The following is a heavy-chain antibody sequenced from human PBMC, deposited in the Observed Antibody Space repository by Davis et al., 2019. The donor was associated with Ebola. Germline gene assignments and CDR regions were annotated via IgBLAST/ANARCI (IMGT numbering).Heavy chain of an antibody. J-gene: IGHJ6*02. CDR2: ISGSGGST. V-gene: IGHV3-23*01. Sequence: GESLKISCAASGFTFSNYAMSWVRLAPGKGLEWVSAISGSGGSTYYADSVKGRFTISRDNSKNTLYLQMNSLRAEDTAVYYCARATGLDVWGQGTTVTVSS. CDR1: GFTFSNYA. CDR3: ARATGLDV.